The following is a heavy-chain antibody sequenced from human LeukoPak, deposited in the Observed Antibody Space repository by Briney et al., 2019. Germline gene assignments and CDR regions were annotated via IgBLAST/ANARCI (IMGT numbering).Heavy chain of an antibody. Sequence: GESLKTSCKGSGYSFTSFWIAWVRQTPGKGLEWMGIIYPADSDIRYNPSFQGQVTISADKSITTAYLQWSTLKASDTAIYYCARPYSNSHPGWMDVWGRGTTVTVSS. CDR1: GYSFTSFW. CDR2: IYPADSDI. V-gene: IGHV5-51*01. CDR3: ARPYSNSHPGWMDV. J-gene: IGHJ6*03. D-gene: IGHD6-6*01.